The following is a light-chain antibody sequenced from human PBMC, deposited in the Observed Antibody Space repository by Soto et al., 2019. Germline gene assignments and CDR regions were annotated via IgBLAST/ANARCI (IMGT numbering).Light chain of an antibody. CDR1: QGVXSNY. CDR2: GAS. V-gene: IGKV3-20*01. CDR3: QQYGSSPRT. J-gene: IGKJ1*01. Sequence: VLTQSPGTLSLSPGERATLSCRASQGVXSNYSAWYAQKPGQAPRLPXDGASSRATGSPDRLSGSGSGTDFTLTISRLEPEYFAVYYCQQYGSSPRTFGQGTKVDIK.